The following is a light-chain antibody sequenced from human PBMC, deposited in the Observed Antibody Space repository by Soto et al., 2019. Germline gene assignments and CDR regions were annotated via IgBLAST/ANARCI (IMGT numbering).Light chain of an antibody. J-gene: IGKJ2*01. Sequence: EIVMTQSPATLSVAPGERATLSCRASQSVSGNLAWYQQKPGQAPRLLIYSASTRATGIPARFSGSGFGTEFTLTISNVQSEDFAVYYCQQYNNWPPYTFGQGTKLEIK. V-gene: IGKV3-15*01. CDR1: QSVSGN. CDR3: QQYNNWPPYT. CDR2: SAS.